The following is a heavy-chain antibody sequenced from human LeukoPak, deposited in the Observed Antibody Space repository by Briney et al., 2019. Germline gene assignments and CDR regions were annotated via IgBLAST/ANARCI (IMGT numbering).Heavy chain of an antibody. CDR2: IIPIFGPA. CDR3: ARAGGYCGRMSCPYYFDY. J-gene: IGHJ4*01. D-gene: IGHD2-2*01. Sequence: SVKVSCKASGGTFSSYAISWVRQAPGQGLEWMGGIIPIFGPANYAQKFQGRVTITADKSTSTAYMELSSLRSEDTAVYYCARAGGYCGRMSCPYYFDYWGQGSLVAASS. CDR1: GGTFSSYA. V-gene: IGHV1-69*06.